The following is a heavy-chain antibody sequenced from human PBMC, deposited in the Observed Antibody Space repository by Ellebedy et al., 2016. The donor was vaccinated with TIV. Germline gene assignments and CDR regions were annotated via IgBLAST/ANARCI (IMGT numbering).Heavy chain of an antibody. J-gene: IGHJ6*02. CDR1: GFTFSSYG. Sequence: PGGSLRLSCAASGFTFSSYGMDWVRQAPGKGLEWVAAIWYDGSNKYYADSVKGRFTISRDNSKNTLYLQMNSLRAEDTAVYYCARDEMPPPIAAAGDYYYYGMDVWGQGTTVTVSS. V-gene: IGHV3-33*01. CDR3: ARDEMPPPIAAAGDYYYYGMDV. CDR2: IWYDGSNK. D-gene: IGHD6-13*01.